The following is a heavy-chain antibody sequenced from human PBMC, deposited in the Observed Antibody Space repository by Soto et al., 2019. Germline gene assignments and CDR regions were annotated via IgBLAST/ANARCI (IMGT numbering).Heavy chain of an antibody. V-gene: IGHV4-34*01. CDR3: ARRGGSGVHPLRYYGMDV. CDR1: GGSFSGYY. CDR2: INHSGST. J-gene: IGHJ6*02. D-gene: IGHD3-10*01. Sequence: PSETLSLTCAVYGGSFSGYYWSWIRQPPGKGLEWIGEINHSGSTNYNPSLKSRVTISVDTSKNQFSLKLSSVTAADTAVYYCARRGGSGVHPLRYYGMDVWGQGTTVTVSS.